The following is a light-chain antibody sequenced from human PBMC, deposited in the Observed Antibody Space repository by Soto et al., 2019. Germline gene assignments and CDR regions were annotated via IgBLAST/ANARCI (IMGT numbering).Light chain of an antibody. CDR3: QNYKNDTHQ. Sequence: DIHITRSASSRAGSVGGRVTISCRGSQTISSCFSWYQQKPGKAPKLLIYKASTLKSGVPSRFSGSGSGTEFTLTIRSLQPDDFEPYSCQNYKNDTHQFAKGTXVEIK. CDR2: KAS. J-gene: IGKJ1*01. V-gene: IGKV1-5*03. CDR1: QTISSC.